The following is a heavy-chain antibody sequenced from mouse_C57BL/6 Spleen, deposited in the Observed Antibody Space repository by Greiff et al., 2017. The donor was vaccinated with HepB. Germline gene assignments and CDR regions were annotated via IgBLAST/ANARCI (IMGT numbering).Heavy chain of an antibody. CDR1: GFSLTSYA. Sequence: QVQLKQSGPGLVAPSQSLSITCTVSGFSLTSYAISWVRQPPGKGLEWLGVIWTGGGTNYNSALKSRLSISKDNSKSQVFLKMNSLQTDDTARYYCARNYGSSYDYAMDYWGQGTSVTVSS. J-gene: IGHJ4*01. V-gene: IGHV2-9-1*01. D-gene: IGHD1-1*01. CDR2: IWTGGGT. CDR3: ARNYGSSYDYAMDY.